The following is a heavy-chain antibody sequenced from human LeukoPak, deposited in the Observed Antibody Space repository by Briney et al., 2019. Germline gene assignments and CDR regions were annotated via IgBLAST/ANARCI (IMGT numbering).Heavy chain of an antibody. J-gene: IGHJ4*02. CDR2: INPNSGGT. Sequence: GASVKVSCKASGYTFTGYYVHWVRQAPGQGLEWMGWINPNSGGTNYAQKFQGRVTMTRDTSISTAYMELSRLRSDDTAVYYCARDLSRRGYSYGSYWGQGTLVTVSS. CDR3: ARDLSRRGYSYGSY. D-gene: IGHD5-18*01. CDR1: GYTFTGYY. V-gene: IGHV1-2*02.